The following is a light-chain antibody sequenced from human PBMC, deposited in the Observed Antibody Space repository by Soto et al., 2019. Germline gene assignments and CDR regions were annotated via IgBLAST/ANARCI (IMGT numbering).Light chain of an antibody. J-gene: IGLJ1*01. CDR3: CSYAGSTFYV. CDR2: GVS. Sequence: QSVLTQPRSVSGSPGQSVTISCTGTISDVGGYEYVSWYQQHPGKAPKLMIYGVSKRPSGVPDRFSGTRSGNTASLTISGLQTEDEADYYCCSYAGSTFYVFGIGTKVTV. CDR1: ISDVGGYEY. V-gene: IGLV2-11*01.